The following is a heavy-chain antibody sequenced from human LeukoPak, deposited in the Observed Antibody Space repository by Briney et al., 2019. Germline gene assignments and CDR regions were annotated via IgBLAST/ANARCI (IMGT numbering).Heavy chain of an antibody. V-gene: IGHV1-69*05. D-gene: IGHD6-13*01. CDR3: ADSQQVVFDY. CDR2: IIPIFGTA. J-gene: IGHJ4*02. Sequence: ASVKVSCKASGGTFSSYAISWVRQAPGQGLEWMGGIIPIFGTANYAQKFQGRVTITTDESTSTAYMELSSLRSEDTAIYHCADSQQVVFDYWGQGTLVTVSS. CDR1: GGTFSSYA.